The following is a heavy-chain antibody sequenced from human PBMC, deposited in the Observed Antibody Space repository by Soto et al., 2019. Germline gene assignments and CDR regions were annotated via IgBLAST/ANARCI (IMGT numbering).Heavy chain of an antibody. CDR3: ARGDRGGFDL. CDR2: VHSDGTTT. CDR1: GFTFDYYW. J-gene: IGHJ3*01. V-gene: IGHV3-74*01. D-gene: IGHD2-15*01. Sequence: EVQLVEAGGGLVQPGESLRLSCAASGFTFDYYWMHWVRQAPGRGLGWVSRVHSDGTTTTYADSVKGRFTISRDNARNTVSLQMSSLRAEDTAIYYCARGDRGGFDLWGHGTVVTVSS.